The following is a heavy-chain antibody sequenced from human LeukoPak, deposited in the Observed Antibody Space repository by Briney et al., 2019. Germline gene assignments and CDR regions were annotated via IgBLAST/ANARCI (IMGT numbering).Heavy chain of an antibody. CDR1: GFSFSYFW. V-gene: IGHV3-7*01. D-gene: IGHD3-3*01. J-gene: IGHJ5*02. Sequence: GGSLRLSCAASGFSFSYFWMSWVRQAPGKGLEWVANIKQDGSEKYYVDSVKGRFTISRDNAKKSLYLQMNSLRAEDTAVYYCARDAEVGTLFGVLSRYNWFDPWGQGALVTVST. CDR2: IKQDGSEK. CDR3: ARDAEVGTLFGVLSRYNWFDP.